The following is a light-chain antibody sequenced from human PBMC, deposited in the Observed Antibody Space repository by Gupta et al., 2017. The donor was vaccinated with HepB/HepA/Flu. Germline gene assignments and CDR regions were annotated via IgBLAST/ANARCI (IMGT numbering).Light chain of an antibody. Sequence: ALTQSPATLSLSLGERATLTCRASQSVRSYLAWHQQKPGQAPRLLIYDTSNRATGIPARFSGSGSGTDFTLTISSLEPEDFAVYYCQQRNRCPIIFGGGTKVDIK. CDR2: DTS. CDR1: QSVRSY. V-gene: IGKV3-11*01. CDR3: QQRNRCPII. J-gene: IGKJ4*01.